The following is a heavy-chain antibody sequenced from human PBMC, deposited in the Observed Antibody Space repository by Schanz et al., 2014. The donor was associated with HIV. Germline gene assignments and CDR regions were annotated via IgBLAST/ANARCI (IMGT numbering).Heavy chain of an antibody. J-gene: IGHJ4*02. Sequence: QVQLVESGGGLVQPGGSLRLSCTASGFTFSSSGMHWVRQAPGKGLEWVAAMWYDESHKGYADSVKGRFTISRDNSKNTLYLQMNSLRTEDTAVYYCAKAAVTDYLDYWGQGTLVTVSS. CDR3: AKAAVTDYLDY. CDR1: GFTFSSSG. D-gene: IGHD2-21*02. V-gene: IGHV3-30*02. CDR2: MWYDESHK.